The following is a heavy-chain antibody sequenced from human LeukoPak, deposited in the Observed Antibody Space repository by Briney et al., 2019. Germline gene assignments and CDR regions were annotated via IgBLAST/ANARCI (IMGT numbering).Heavy chain of an antibody. D-gene: IGHD6-13*01. CDR2: IIPIFGTA. Sequence: SVKVSCKASGGTFSSYAISWVRQAPGQGLEWMGGIIPIFGTANYAQKFQGRVTITAGESTSTAYMELSSLRSEDTAVYYCAREEVWDSSSWYYIEGWGQGTLVTVSS. J-gene: IGHJ4*02. CDR1: GGTFSSYA. CDR3: AREEVWDSSSWYYIEG. V-gene: IGHV1-69*01.